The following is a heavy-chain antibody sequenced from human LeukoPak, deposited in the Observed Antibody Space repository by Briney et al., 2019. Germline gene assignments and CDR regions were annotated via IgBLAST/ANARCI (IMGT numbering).Heavy chain of an antibody. D-gene: IGHD2-2*01. V-gene: IGHV4-59*01. J-gene: IGHJ4*02. Sequence: SETLSLTCAVYGGSFSGYYWSWIRQPPGKGLEWLGYIYYSGSTNYNPSLKSRVTISVDTSKNQFSLKLSSVTAADTAVYYCARVPRYCSSTSCYHFDYWGQGTLVTVSS. CDR2: IYYSGST. CDR1: GGSFSGYY. CDR3: ARVPRYCSSTSCYHFDY.